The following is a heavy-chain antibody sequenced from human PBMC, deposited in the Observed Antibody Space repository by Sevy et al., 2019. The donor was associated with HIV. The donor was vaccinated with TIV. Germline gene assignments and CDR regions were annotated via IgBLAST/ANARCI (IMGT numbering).Heavy chain of an antibody. V-gene: IGHV3-21*01. J-gene: IGHJ4*02. Sequence: GGSLRLSCGASGFTFGRYSMNWVRQAPGKGLEWVSSISSGNSYIYYADSVKGRFTISRDNAKNSLYLHMNSLRAEDTAVYYCARGSGAVVAGNYFDYWGQGILVTVSS. CDR1: GFTFGRYS. CDR3: ARGSGAVVAGNYFDY. CDR2: ISSGNSYI. D-gene: IGHD6-19*01.